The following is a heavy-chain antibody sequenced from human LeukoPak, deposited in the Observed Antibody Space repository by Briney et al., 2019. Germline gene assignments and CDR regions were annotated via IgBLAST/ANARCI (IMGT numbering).Heavy chain of an antibody. V-gene: IGHV3-30*09. D-gene: IGHD6-19*01. Sequence: GRSLRLSCAASGFTFSNVAMNWVRQAPGKGLEWVAFISYDGSIKSYADSVKGRFAVSRDNSKNTLYLQMNSLRPEDTAFYYCAKSYDNGWYVCDYWGQGTLVTVSS. CDR1: GFTFSNVA. CDR3: AKSYDNGWYVCDY. J-gene: IGHJ4*02. CDR2: ISYDGSIK.